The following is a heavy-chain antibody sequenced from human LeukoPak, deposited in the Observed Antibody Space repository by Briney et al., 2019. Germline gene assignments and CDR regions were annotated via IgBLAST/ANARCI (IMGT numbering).Heavy chain of an antibody. J-gene: IGHJ4*02. Sequence: ASVKVSCKASGYTFTGYYMHWVRQAPGQGLEWVGWINPNSGGTNYAQKFQGRVTMTRDTSISTAYMELSRLRSDDTAVYYCARDSGLVSQIDYWGQGTLVTVSS. CDR2: INPNSGGT. D-gene: IGHD1-14*01. CDR3: ARDSGLVSQIDY. CDR1: GYTFTGYY. V-gene: IGHV1-2*02.